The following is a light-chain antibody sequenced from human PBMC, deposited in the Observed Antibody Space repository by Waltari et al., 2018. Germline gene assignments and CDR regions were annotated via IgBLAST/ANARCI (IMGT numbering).Light chain of an antibody. Sequence: IVMTQSPPTLSVSPGDSATLSCRSSQSVSNSLAWYQHRPGRAPRLLIHSASTRAPGIPARFSGSGSETEFTLTISNLQSEDFALYYCQQYNNWPPITFGQGTRLEIK. J-gene: IGKJ5*01. CDR1: QSVSNS. V-gene: IGKV3D-15*01. CDR3: QQYNNWPPIT. CDR2: SAS.